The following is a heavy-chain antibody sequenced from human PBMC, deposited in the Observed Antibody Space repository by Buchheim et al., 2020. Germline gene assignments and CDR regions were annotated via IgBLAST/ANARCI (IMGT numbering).Heavy chain of an antibody. J-gene: IGHJ2*01. V-gene: IGHV4-39*01. CDR3: ARHGVKTTVTTPKYFDL. Sequence: QLQLQESGPGLVKPSETLSLTCTVSGGSISSSSYYWGWIRQPPGKGLEWIGSIYYSGSTYYNPSLKSRVTISVDTSKNQFSLKLSSVTAADTAVYYCARHGVKTTVTTPKYFDLWGRGTL. CDR1: GGSISSSSYY. D-gene: IGHD4-17*01. CDR2: IYYSGST.